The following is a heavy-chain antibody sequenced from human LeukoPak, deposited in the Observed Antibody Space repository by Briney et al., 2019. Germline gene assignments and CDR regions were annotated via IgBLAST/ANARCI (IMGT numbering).Heavy chain of an antibody. D-gene: IGHD1-26*01. V-gene: IGHV3-7*01. J-gene: IGHJ6*03. CDR3: ARDSPSYSGSYPDYYYYYYMDV. CDR1: GFTFSSYW. CDR2: IKQDGSEK. Sequence: PGGSLRLSCAASGFTFSSYWMSWVRQAPGKGLEWVANIKQDGSEKYYVDSVKGRFTISRDNAKNSLYLQMNSLRAEDTAVYYCARDSPSYSGSYPDYYYYYYMDVWGKGTTVTVSS.